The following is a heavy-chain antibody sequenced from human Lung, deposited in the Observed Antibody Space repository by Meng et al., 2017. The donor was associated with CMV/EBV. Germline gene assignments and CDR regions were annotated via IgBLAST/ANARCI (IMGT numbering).Heavy chain of an antibody. D-gene: IGHD2-2*01. CDR2: ISSSSIHI. V-gene: IGHV3-21*01. Sequence: GESLKISCTASGFIFSDYSMSWVRQAPGKGLEWVSSISSSSIHIYYADSTKGRFTISRDNAKKSLYPQMNSLRAEDTAVYYCARGRGYCSSTNCYQNFDYWGQGTLVTVSS. J-gene: IGHJ4*02. CDR1: GFIFSDYS. CDR3: ARGRGYCSSTNCYQNFDY.